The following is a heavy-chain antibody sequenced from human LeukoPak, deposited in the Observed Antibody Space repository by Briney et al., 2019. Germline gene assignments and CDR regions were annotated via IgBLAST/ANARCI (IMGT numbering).Heavy chain of an antibody. CDR2: FDPEDGET. Sequence: ASVKVSCKVSGYTLTELSMHWVRQAPGKGLEWMGGFDPEDGETIYAQKFQGRVTMTEDTSTDTAYMELSSLRSEDTAVYYCATIPHTAMGYYYGVDVWGQGTTVTVSS. CDR3: ATIPHTAMGYYYGVDV. D-gene: IGHD5-18*01. V-gene: IGHV1-24*01. CDR1: GYTLTELS. J-gene: IGHJ6*02.